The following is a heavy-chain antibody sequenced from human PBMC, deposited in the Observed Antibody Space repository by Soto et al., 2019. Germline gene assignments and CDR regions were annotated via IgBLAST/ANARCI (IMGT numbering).Heavy chain of an antibody. Sequence: QVHLVQSGAEVKKPGASVKVSCQASGYAFTTYGITWVRQAPGQGLEWMGWISAHNGNTNYAQKLQGRVTVTRDTSPSTAYMELRGLSSDDTAVYYCARGRYGDYWGQGALVTVSS. D-gene: IGHD1-1*01. CDR2: ISAHNGNT. V-gene: IGHV1-18*01. CDR3: ARGRYGDY. CDR1: GYAFTTYG. J-gene: IGHJ4*02.